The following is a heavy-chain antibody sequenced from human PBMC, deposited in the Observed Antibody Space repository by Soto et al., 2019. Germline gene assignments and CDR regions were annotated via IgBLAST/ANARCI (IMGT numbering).Heavy chain of an antibody. CDR3: ARDQGWELDYYYYGMDV. CDR1: GFTFRSYG. J-gene: IGHJ6*02. CDR2: IWYDGSNK. Sequence: QVQLVESGGGVVQPGRSLRLSCAASGFTFRSYGMHWVRQAPGKGLEWVAVIWYDGSNKYYADSVKGRFTISRDNSKNTLYLQMNSLRAEDTAVYYCARDQGWELDYYYYGMDVWGQGTTVTVSS. D-gene: IGHD1-26*01. V-gene: IGHV3-33*01.